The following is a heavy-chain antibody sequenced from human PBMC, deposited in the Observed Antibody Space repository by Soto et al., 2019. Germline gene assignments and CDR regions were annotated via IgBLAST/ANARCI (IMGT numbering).Heavy chain of an antibody. CDR3: ATSRISIAVAGETEYYFDY. V-gene: IGHV1-2*04. D-gene: IGHD6-19*01. CDR2: INPNSGDT. CDR1: GYIFTCYY. J-gene: IGHJ4*02. Sequence: WXSVKVSCKASGYIFTCYYMHWVRQAPGQGLEWMGWINPNSGDTNYTQKFQGWVTMTRDTSISTAYMELSRLRSDDTAVYYCATSRISIAVAGETEYYFDYWGQGTPVTVSS.